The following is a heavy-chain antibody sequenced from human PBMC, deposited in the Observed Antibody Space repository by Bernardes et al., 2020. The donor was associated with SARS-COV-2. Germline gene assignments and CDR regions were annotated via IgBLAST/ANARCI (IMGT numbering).Heavy chain of an antibody. V-gene: IGHV4-59*08. CDR2: IYYSGST. J-gene: IGHJ6*03. CDR3: ARGITGEYYYYYMDV. Sequence: SETLSLTCTVSGGSISSYYWSWIRQPPGKGLEWIGYIYYSGSTNYNPSLKSRVTISVDTSKNQFSLKLSSVTAADTAVYYCARGITGEYYYYYMDVWGKGTTVTVPS. D-gene: IGHD3-16*01. CDR1: GGSISSYY.